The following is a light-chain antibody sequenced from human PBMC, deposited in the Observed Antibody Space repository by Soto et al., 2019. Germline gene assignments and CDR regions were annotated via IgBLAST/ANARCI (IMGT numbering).Light chain of an antibody. CDR3: QSYATGLSVLYV. V-gene: IGLV2-14*01. CDR2: DVS. Sequence: QSVLTQPASVSGSPGQSIAISCTGTSSDVGGYKYVSWYQQHPGRAPKLVIYDVSNRPSGVPDRFSGSKSGTSASLAVTGLQAEDEADYYCQSYATGLSVLYVFGTGTKVTVL. J-gene: IGLJ1*01. CDR1: SSDVGGYKY.